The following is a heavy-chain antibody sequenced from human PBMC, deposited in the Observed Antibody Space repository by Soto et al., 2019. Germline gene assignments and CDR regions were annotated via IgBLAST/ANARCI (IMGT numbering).Heavy chain of an antibody. V-gene: IGHV3-53*01. J-gene: IGHJ6*02. CDR2: IYSGGST. CDR3: ARPSPDTAMVPGPYYYYYGMDV. Sequence: VGSLRLSCAASGFTVSSNYMSWVRQAPGKGLEWVSVIYSGGSTYYADSVKGRFTISRDNSKNTLYLQMNSLRAEDTAVYYCARPSPDTAMVPGPYYYYYGMDVWGQGTTVTVSS. CDR1: GFTVSSNY. D-gene: IGHD5-18*01.